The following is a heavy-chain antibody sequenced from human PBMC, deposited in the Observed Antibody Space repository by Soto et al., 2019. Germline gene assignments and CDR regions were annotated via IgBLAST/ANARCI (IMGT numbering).Heavy chain of an antibody. CDR2: ISYDGSNK. D-gene: IGHD1-1*01. V-gene: IGHV3-30*18. Sequence: PGGSLRLSCAASGFTFSSYGMHWVRQAPGKGLEWVAVISYDGSNKYYADSVKGRFTISRDNSKNTLYLQMNSLRAEDTAVYYCAKETAIWGQGTLVTVSS. CDR1: GFTFSSYG. CDR3: AKETAI. J-gene: IGHJ4*02.